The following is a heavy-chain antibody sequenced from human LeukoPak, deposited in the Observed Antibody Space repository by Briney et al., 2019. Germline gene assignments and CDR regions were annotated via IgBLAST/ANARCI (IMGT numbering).Heavy chain of an antibody. CDR2: ISYDGSNK. CDR3: ARGGDYGWFDP. D-gene: IGHD4-17*01. V-gene: IGHV3-30-3*01. Sequence: GGSLRLSCAASGFTFSSYAMHWVRQAPGKGLEWVAVISYDGSNKYYADSVKGRFTISRDNSKNTLYLQMNSLRAEDTAVYCCARGGDYGWFDPWGQGTLVTVSS. CDR1: GFTFSSYA. J-gene: IGHJ5*02.